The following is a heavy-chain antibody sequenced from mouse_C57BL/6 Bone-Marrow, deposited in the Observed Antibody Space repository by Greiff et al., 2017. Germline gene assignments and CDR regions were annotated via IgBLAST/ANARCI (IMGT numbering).Heavy chain of an antibody. CDR1: GYTFTSYT. CDR2: TNPSSGYT. V-gene: IGHV1-4*01. CDR3: ATNGGFDY. D-gene: IGHD4-1*01. Sequence: VQLQQSGAELARPGASVKMSCTASGYTFTSYTMHWVKQRPGQGRAWIGYTNPSSGYTKYNQKFKDKATLTADKSSSTAYMQLSSLTSEDSAVYNCATNGGFDYWGQGTTLTVSS. J-gene: IGHJ2*01.